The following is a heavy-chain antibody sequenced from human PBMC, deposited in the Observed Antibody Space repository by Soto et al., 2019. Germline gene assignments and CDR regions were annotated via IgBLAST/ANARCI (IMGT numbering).Heavy chain of an antibody. V-gene: IGHV5-51*03. CDR3: ARGHAFDI. J-gene: IGHJ3*02. CDR1: GYTFTTDW. CDR2: IYPGDSDT. Sequence: GAEVKKPGESLKISCKGFGYTFTTDWIGWVRQMPGKGLEWMGIIYPGDSDTRYSPSLQGQVIISADKSISTAYLQWNTLKASDTAMYYCARGHAFDIWGQGTMVTVSS.